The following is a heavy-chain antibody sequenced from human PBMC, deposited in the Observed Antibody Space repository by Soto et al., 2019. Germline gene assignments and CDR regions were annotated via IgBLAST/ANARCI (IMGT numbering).Heavy chain of an antibody. CDR2: IKQGGSDK. D-gene: IGHD2-21*02. V-gene: IGHV3-7*01. CDR3: ARDHGGNSENF. CDR1: GFTFSNYW. J-gene: IGHJ4*02. Sequence: GGSLRLSCAASGFTFSNYWMSWVRQAPGKGLEWVANIKQGGSDKYYVDSVKGRFTISRDNAKNSLYLQMNSLRAEDTAVYYCARDHGGNSENFWGKGTLVTVSS.